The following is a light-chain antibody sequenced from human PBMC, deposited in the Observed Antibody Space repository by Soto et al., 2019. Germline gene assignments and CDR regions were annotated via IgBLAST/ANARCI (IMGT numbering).Light chain of an antibody. J-gene: IGKJ1*01. CDR2: AAS. V-gene: IGKV1-39*01. CDR3: QQSYTTRPV. Sequence: DILMTQSPSSLSASVGDRVTISCRAGRNIINYLNWYQQKPGKAPNLLIFAASNLQPGVPSRFSGSGSGTDFTLTITSLQPEDSATYYCQQSYTTRPVFGQGTKVEIQ. CDR1: RNIINY.